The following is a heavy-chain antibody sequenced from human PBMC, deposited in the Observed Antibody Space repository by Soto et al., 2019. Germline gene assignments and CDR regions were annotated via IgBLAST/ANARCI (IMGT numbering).Heavy chain of an antibody. CDR2: ISYDGSSK. Sequence: QVQLVESGGGVVQPGRSLRLSCAASGFTFSSYDMHWVRQAPGKGLEWVAIISYDGSSKYYTDSVKGRFTISRDNYKNTLYLKMNRLRAADTAVYYCAKDRSGSSGLDYWGQGTLVTVSS. J-gene: IGHJ4*02. CDR1: GFTFSSYD. CDR3: AKDRSGSSGLDY. D-gene: IGHD6-19*01. V-gene: IGHV3-30*18.